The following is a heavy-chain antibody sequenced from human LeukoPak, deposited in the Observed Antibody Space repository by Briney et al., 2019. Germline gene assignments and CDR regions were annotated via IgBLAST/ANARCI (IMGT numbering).Heavy chain of an antibody. V-gene: IGHV1-2*02. Sequence: GASVKVSCKASGYTFTGYYMHWVRQAPGHGLEWMGWINPNSGGTNYAQKFQGRVTMTRDTSISTAYMELSRLRSDDTAVYYCARDRGELLRYFDWLPINYFDYWGQGTLVTVSS. D-gene: IGHD3-9*01. CDR3: ARDRGELLRYFDWLPINYFDY. CDR1: GYTFTGYY. J-gene: IGHJ4*02. CDR2: INPNSGGT.